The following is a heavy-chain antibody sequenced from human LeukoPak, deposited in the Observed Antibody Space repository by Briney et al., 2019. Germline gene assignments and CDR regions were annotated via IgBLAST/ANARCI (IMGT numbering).Heavy chain of an antibody. Sequence: PSETLSLTCTVSGGSISSGSYYWSWIRQPPGKGLEWIGYIYYSGSTYYNPSLKSRVTISVDTSKNQFSLKLSSVTAADTAVYYCARLTSRRVEGARFDYWGQGTLVTVSS. D-gene: IGHD4/OR15-4a*01. CDR2: IYYSGST. V-gene: IGHV4-30-4*08. CDR1: GGSISSGSYY. J-gene: IGHJ4*02. CDR3: ARLTSRRVEGARFDY.